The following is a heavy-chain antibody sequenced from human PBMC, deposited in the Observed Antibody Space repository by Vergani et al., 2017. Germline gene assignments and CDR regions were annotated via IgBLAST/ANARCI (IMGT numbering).Heavy chain of an antibody. Sequence: QVQLVQSGAEVKKPGSSVKVSFKASGGTFSSYAISWVRQAPGQGLEWMGRIIPILGIANYAQKFQGRVTITADKSTSTAYMELSSLRSEDTAVYYCARDPGYSSGWYFDYWGQGTLVTVSS. J-gene: IGHJ4*02. CDR1: GGTFSSYA. V-gene: IGHV1-69*04. CDR3: ARDPGYSSGWYFDY. CDR2: IIPILGIA. D-gene: IGHD6-19*01.